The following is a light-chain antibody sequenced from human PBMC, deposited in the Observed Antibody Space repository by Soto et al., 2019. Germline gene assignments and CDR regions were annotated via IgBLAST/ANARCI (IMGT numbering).Light chain of an antibody. Sequence: QSVLTQPPSVSAAPGQKVTISCSGSSSNIGNNYVSWYQQLPGTAPKLLIYENNKRPSGIPDRSSGSKSGTSATLGITGLQTGDEADYYCGTWDSSLSAVVFGGGTTVTVL. CDR1: SSNIGNNY. CDR2: ENN. J-gene: IGLJ2*01. CDR3: GTWDSSLSAVV. V-gene: IGLV1-51*02.